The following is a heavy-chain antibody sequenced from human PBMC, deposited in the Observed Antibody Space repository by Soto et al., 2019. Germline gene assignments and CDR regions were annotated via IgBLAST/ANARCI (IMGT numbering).Heavy chain of an antibody. D-gene: IGHD1-26*01. CDR1: GFTFSSYE. J-gene: IGHJ4*02. CDR3: ARGGAMGVDY. V-gene: IGHV3-48*03. CDR2: ISSSGSPR. Sequence: GGSLRLSCAASGFTFSSYEMHWVRQAPGKGLEWVSYISSSGSPRYYADSVKGRFTISRDNAKNTVYLHVNTLRDEDTAVYYCARGGAMGVDYWGQGTLVTVSS.